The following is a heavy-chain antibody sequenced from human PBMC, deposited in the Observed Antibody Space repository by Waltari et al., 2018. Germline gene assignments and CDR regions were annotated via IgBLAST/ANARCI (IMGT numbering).Heavy chain of an antibody. D-gene: IGHD6-13*01. V-gene: IGHV1-2*02. J-gene: IGHJ3*02. CDR1: GYTFTGYY. CDR2: INPNSGGT. Sequence: QVQLVQSGAEVEKPGASVKVSCKASGYTFTGYYMPLVRQAPGQGLEWMGWINPNSGGTNYAQKFQGRVTMTRDTSISTAYMELSRLRSDDTAVYYCAPVVAAAGDAFDIWGQGTMVTVSS. CDR3: APVVAAAGDAFDI.